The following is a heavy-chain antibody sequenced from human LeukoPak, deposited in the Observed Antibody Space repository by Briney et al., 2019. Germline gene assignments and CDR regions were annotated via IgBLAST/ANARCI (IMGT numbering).Heavy chain of an antibody. CDR3: ARDGAVGSGHYYFDY. CDR1: GYTFTSYY. Sequence: ASVKVSCKASGYTFTSYYMHWVRQAPGQGLEWMGIINPSGGSTSYAQKFQGRVTMTRDTSTSTVYMELSSLRSEDTAVYYCARDGAVGSGHYYFDYWGQGTLVTVSS. CDR2: INPSGGST. V-gene: IGHV1-46*01. J-gene: IGHJ4*02. D-gene: IGHD3-22*01.